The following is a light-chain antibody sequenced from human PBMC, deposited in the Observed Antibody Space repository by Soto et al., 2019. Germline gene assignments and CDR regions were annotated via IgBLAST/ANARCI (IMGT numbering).Light chain of an antibody. J-gene: IGKJ1*01. CDR2: AAS. Sequence: DIQMTQSPSSLSASVEDRVIITCRASQSISNHLNWYQQKPGKAPKLLIFAASSLQSGVPSRFSGSRSGPDFTLTISSLEPEDFAVYYCQQRSNWPPWTFGQGTKV. CDR3: QQRSNWPPWT. CDR1: QSISNH. V-gene: IGKV1-39*01.